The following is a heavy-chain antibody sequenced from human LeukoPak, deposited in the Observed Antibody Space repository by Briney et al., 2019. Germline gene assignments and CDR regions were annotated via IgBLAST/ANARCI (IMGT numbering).Heavy chain of an antibody. V-gene: IGHV4-39*01. J-gene: IGHJ4*02. CDR2: IYYSGST. D-gene: IGHD3-9*01. CDR1: GGSISSSSYY. CDR3: ARQQGILFDWLSYFDY. Sequence: PSETLSLTCTVSGGSISSSSYYWGWIRQPPGKGLEWIGSIYYSGSTYYNPSLKSRVTISVDTPKNQFSLKLSSVTAADTAVYYCARQQGILFDWLSYFDYWGKGTLVTVSS.